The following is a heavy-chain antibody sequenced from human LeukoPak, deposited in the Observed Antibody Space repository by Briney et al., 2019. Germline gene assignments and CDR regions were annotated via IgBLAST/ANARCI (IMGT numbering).Heavy chain of an antibody. CDR3: ASLLNGGVAHWFDP. D-gene: IGHD7-27*01. V-gene: IGHV4-59*04. Sequence: SETLSLTCTVSGGSISSYYWSWIRQPPGKGLEWIGNIYYSGNTYYNSSLKSRVTISVDTSKNQFSLKLSSVTAADTAVYYCASLLNGGVAHWFDPWGQGILVTVSS. CDR2: IYYSGNT. CDR1: GGSISSYY. J-gene: IGHJ5*02.